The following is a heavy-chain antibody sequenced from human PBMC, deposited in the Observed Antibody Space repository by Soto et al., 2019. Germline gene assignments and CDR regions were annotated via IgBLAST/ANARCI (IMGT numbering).Heavy chain of an antibody. D-gene: IGHD3-10*01. J-gene: IGHJ5*02. Sequence: EVQLLESGGGLVQPGGSLRLSCAASGFTFSSYAMSWVRQAPGKGLEWVSAISGSGGSTYYADSVKGRFTISRDNSKNTLYLQMISLRAEDTAVYYCAKGLVRGVIITANWFDPWGQGPLVPVSS. CDR3: AKGLVRGVIITANWFDP. CDR2: ISGSGGST. V-gene: IGHV3-23*01. CDR1: GFTFSSYA.